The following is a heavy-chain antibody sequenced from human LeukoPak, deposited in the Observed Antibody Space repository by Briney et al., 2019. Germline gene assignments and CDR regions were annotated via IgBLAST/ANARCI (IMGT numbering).Heavy chain of an antibody. D-gene: IGHD6-19*01. J-gene: IGHJ6*02. Sequence: GGSLRLSCAASGFTFSSYVMSWVRQAPGKGVGWVSDISGSGGSTYYADSVKGLFTISTDNSKNTLYLQMNSLRAEDTAVYYCASSGDSGWYYDSYYGIDVWGQGTTVTVSS. CDR3: ASSGDSGWYYDSYYGIDV. CDR2: ISGSGGST. V-gene: IGHV3-23*01. CDR1: GFTFSSYV.